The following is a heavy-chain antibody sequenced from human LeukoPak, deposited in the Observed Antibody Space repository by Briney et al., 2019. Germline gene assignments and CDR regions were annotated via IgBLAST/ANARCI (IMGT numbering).Heavy chain of an antibody. CDR2: INHSGST. CDR1: GGSFSGYY. J-gene: IGHJ6*03. D-gene: IGHD3-10*01. V-gene: IGHV4-34*01. Sequence: SETLSLTCAVYGGSFSGYYWSWIRQPPGKGLEWIGEINHSGSTNYNPSLKSRVTISVDTSKNQFSLKLSSVTAADTAVYYCARLVVRGVIIRFDYYYMDVWGKGTTVTISS. CDR3: ARLVVRGVIIRFDYYYMDV.